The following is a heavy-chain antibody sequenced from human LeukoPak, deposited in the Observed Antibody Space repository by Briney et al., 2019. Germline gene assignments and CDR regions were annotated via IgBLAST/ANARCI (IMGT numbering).Heavy chain of an antibody. Sequence: GASVKVSCKASGYTFTSYDINWVRQATGQGLEWMGWMNPNSGNTGYAQKFQGGVTITRDTSISTAYMELSSLRSEDTAVYYCARGGYCSSTSCYMRSPFDPWGQGTLVTASS. D-gene: IGHD2-2*02. CDR2: MNPNSGNT. J-gene: IGHJ5*02. V-gene: IGHV1-8*03. CDR1: GYTFTSYD. CDR3: ARGGYCSSTSCYMRSPFDP.